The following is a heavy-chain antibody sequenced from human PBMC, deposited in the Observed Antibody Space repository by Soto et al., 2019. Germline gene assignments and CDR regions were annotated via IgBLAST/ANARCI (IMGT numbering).Heavy chain of an antibody. CDR3: ARAPRGNYGYPSYFDY. CDR2: IKYSGTT. V-gene: IGHV4-39*01. D-gene: IGHD3-10*01. J-gene: IGHJ4*02. Sequence: SETLSLTCTVAGGSISSDSYYWGWIRQPPGKGLEWIASIKYSGTTFYNPSLKSRVTLSVDTSKNQFSLKLSSVTAAETAVYYCARAPRGNYGYPSYFDYWGQGTLVTVSS. CDR1: GGSISSDSYY.